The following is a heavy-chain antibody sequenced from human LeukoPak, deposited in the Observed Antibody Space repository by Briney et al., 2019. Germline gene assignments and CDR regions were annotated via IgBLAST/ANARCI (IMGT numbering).Heavy chain of an antibody. J-gene: IGHJ4*02. CDR3: ARLVVSEGPYFDY. D-gene: IGHD3-22*01. CDR2: IYSGGST. Sequence: GGSLRLSCAASGFTVSSNYMSWVRQAPGKGLEWVSVIYSGGSTYYADSVKGRLTISRHNSKNTLYLQMNSLRAEDTAVYYCARLVVSEGPYFDYWGQGTLVTVSS. CDR1: GFTVSSNY. V-gene: IGHV3-53*04.